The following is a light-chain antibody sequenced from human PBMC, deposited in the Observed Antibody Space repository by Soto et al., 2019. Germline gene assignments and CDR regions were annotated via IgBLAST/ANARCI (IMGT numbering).Light chain of an antibody. V-gene: IGKV3-15*01. CDR2: GAS. J-gene: IGKJ1*01. CDR1: QRISDN. Sequence: EVVLTQFPASLSVSPGESATLSCRASQRISDNLAWYQQKPGQAPRLLIYGASRRATKIANRISGSGSGTEFTLTISSLQSEDLGVYFCHQYNNWPATFGLGTKVDIK. CDR3: HQYNNWPAT.